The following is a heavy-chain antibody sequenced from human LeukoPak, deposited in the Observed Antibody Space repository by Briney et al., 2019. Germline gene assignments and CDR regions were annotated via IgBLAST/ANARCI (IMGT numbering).Heavy chain of an antibody. CDR3: ARALTYYDFWSGFSFDI. J-gene: IGHJ3*02. CDR2: IYTSGST. CDR1: GGSISSGSYY. V-gene: IGHV4-61*02. Sequence: SETLSLTCTVSGGSISSGSYYWSWIRQPAGKGLEWIGRIYTSGSTNYNPSLKSRVTISVDTSKNQFSLKLSSVTAADTAVYYCARALTYYDFWSGFSFDIWGQGTTVTVSS. D-gene: IGHD3-3*01.